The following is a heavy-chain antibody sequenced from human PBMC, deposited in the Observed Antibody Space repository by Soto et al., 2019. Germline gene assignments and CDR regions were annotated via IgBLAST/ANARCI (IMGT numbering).Heavy chain of an antibody. D-gene: IGHD2-2*01. CDR1: GFTFSNAW. CDR3: SYCSSTSCSRGYYYYGMGV. J-gene: IGHJ6*02. V-gene: IGHV3-15*01. CDR2: IKSKTDGGTT. Sequence: GGSLRLSCAASGFTFSNAWMSWVRQAPGKGLEWVGRIKSKTDGGTTDYAAPVKGRFTISRDDSKNTLYLQMNSLKAEDTAVYYCSYCSSTSCSRGYYYYGMGVWGQGTTVTVSS.